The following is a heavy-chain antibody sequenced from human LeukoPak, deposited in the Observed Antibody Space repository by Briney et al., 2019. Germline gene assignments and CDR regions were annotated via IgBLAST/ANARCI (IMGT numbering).Heavy chain of an antibody. V-gene: IGHV5-51*01. CDR2: IYPGDSDT. J-gene: IGHJ3*02. CDR1: GYSFTSYW. CDR3: ARPPYYYDSSGYNDAFDI. D-gene: IGHD3-22*01. Sequence: GESLKISCKGSGYSFTSYWIGWVRQMPGKGLEWMGIIYPGDSDTRYSPSFQGQVTFSADKSISTAYLQWSSLKASDTAMYYCARPPYYYDSSGYNDAFDIWGQGTMVTVSS.